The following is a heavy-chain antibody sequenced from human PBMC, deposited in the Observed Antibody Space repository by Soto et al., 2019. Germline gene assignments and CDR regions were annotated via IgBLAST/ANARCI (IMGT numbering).Heavy chain of an antibody. CDR1: GFNFSHFG. J-gene: IGHJ6*02. V-gene: IGHV3-30*18. CDR3: AKGFTSARRRLDYGMDV. Sequence: QVHLVESGGGVVQPGRSLRLSCVVSGFNFSHFGMHWVRQAPGKGLEWVAVIGYDGVKKNYGDSVKGRFTISRDNGKNTLYVQLDNLRPGDTAVYYCAKGFTSARRRLDYGMDVWGQGTTVTVSS. D-gene: IGHD2-2*01. CDR2: IGYDGVKK.